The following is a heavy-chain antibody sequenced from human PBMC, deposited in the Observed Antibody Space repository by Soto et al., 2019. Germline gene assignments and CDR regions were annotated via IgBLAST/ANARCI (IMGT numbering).Heavy chain of an antibody. CDR3: ARDLGRGYSYGTTEY. J-gene: IGHJ4*02. CDR1: GFTFSSYG. CDR2: ISSSSSYI. Sequence: PGGSLRLSCAASGFTFSSYGMNWVRQGPGKGLEWVSSISSSSSYIYYADSVKGRFTISRYNAKNSLYLQMNSLRAEDTAVYYCARDLGRGYSYGTTEYWGPGTMVTVSS. D-gene: IGHD5-18*01. V-gene: IGHV3-21*01.